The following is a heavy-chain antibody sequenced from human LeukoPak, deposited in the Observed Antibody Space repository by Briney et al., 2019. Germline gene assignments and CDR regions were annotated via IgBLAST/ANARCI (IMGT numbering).Heavy chain of an antibody. V-gene: IGHV1-2*02. CDR1: EYTFTGYY. J-gene: IGHJ4*02. CDR2: INPNSGGT. CDR3: ARSRAVIAARYFDY. Sequence: ASVKVSCKASEYTFTGYYMHWVRQAPGQGLEWMGWINPNSGGTNYAQKFQGRVTMTRDTSISTAYMELSRLRSDDTAVYYCARSRAVIAARYFDYWGQGTLVTVSS. D-gene: IGHD6-6*01.